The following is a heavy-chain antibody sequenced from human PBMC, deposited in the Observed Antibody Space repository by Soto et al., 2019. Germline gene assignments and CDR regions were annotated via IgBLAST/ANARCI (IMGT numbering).Heavy chain of an antibody. CDR2: ISGSGGST. V-gene: IGHV3-23*01. CDR3: AKRGSSADLFHFDY. Sequence: VQLLESGGGLVQPGGSLRLSCAVSGFTFSSYAMSWVRQAPGKGLEWVSFISGSGGSTYYADSVKGRFTISRDNSKNTLYLQMNSLRAEDTAVYYCAKRGSSADLFHFDYWGQGTLVTVSS. J-gene: IGHJ4*02. CDR1: GFTFSSYA. D-gene: IGHD3-10*01.